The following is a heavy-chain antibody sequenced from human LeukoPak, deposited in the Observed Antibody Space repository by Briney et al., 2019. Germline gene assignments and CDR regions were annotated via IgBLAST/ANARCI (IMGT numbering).Heavy chain of an antibody. Sequence: ASVKVSCKASGGTFSSYAISWVRQAPGQGLEWMGRIIPIFGTANYAQKFQGRGTITTDESTSTAYMELSSLRSEDTAVYYCAGFMGLYVWGSYRSHDAFDIWGQGTMVTVSS. CDR1: GGTFSSYA. CDR3: AGFMGLYVWGSYRSHDAFDI. J-gene: IGHJ3*02. V-gene: IGHV1-69*05. CDR2: IIPIFGTA. D-gene: IGHD3-16*02.